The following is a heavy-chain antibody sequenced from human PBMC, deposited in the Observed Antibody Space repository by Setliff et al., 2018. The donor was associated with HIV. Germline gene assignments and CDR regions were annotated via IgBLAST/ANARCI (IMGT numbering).Heavy chain of an antibody. J-gene: IGHJ4*02. CDR2: LNPNGSST. V-gene: IGHV3-74*01. CDR3: ARHPLDY. Sequence: PGESLKISCEASGFTFSSYAMSWVRQAPGKGLLWVSFLNPNGSSTSYADSVKGRFTISRDNARNTLYLQMNGLRPEDTAVYYCARHPLDYWGRGTLVTVSS. CDR1: GFTFSSYA.